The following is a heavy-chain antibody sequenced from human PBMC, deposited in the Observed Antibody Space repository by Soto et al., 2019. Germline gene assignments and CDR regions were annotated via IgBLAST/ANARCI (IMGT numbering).Heavy chain of an antibody. CDR1: GFTFSSYS. V-gene: IGHV3-21*01. D-gene: IGHD4-4*01. CDR3: ARDTVTTGYYYGMDV. CDR2: ISSSSSYI. Sequence: LRLSCAASGFTFSSYSMNWVRQAPGKGLEWVSSISSSSSYIYYADSVKGRFTISRDNAKNSLYLQMNSLRAEDTAVYYCARDTVTTGYYYGMDVWGQGTTVTVSS. J-gene: IGHJ6*02.